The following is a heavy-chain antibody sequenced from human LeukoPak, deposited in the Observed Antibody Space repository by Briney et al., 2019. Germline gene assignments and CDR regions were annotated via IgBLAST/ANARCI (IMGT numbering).Heavy chain of an antibody. Sequence: ASVKVTCKASGGTFSSYAISWVRQAPGQGLEWMGGIIPIFGTANYAQKFQGRVTTTADKSTSTAYMELSSLRSEDTAAYYCARVARAMVTGLSYYYYYYMDVWGKGTTVTVSS. CDR1: GGTFSSYA. J-gene: IGHJ6*03. CDR2: IIPIFGTA. CDR3: ARVARAMVTGLSYYYYYYMDV. D-gene: IGHD5-18*01. V-gene: IGHV1-69*06.